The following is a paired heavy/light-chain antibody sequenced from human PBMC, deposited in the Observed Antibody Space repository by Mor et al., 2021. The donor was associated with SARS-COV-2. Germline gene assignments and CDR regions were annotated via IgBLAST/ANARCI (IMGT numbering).Light chain of an antibody. J-gene: IGLJ2*01. CDR3: QVWDSSSVV. Sequence: SYVLTQPPSVSVAPGQTARITCGGNNIGSKSVHWYQQKPGQAPVLVVYDDSDRPSGIPERFSGSNSGNTATLTISRVEAGDEADYYCQVWDSSSVVFGGGTKLTVL. CDR2: DDS. CDR1: NIGSKS. V-gene: IGLV3-21*02.
Heavy chain of an antibody. Sequence: EVQLVESGGGLVKPGGSLRLSCAASGFTFSSYSMNWVRQAPGKGLEWVSSISSSSSYIYYADSVKGRFTISRDNAKNSLYLQMNSLRAEDTAVYYCARVPPSHPQRADYYYYMDVWGKGTTVTVSS. CDR1: GFTFSSYS. V-gene: IGHV3-21*01. CDR2: ISSSSSYI. CDR3: ARVPPSHPQRADYYYYMDV. J-gene: IGHJ6*03.